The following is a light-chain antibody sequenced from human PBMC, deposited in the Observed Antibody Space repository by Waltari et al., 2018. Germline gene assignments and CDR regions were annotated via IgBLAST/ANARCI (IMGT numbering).Light chain of an antibody. CDR1: QSFSSR. J-gene: IGKJ4*01. CDR2: EAS. CDR3: QQCDSYPLT. V-gene: IGKV1-5*03. Sequence: DIQMTQSPSTLSASVGDRVTITCRASQSFSSRLAWYQQKPGKAPKLLISEASTLEGGVPSRFSGSGSGTEFTLTITSLQPDDLATYYCQQCDSYPLTFGGGTKVEIK.